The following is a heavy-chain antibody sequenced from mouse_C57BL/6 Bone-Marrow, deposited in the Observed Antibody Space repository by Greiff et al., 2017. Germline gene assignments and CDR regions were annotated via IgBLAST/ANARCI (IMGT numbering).Heavy chain of an antibody. CDR2: IWSGGST. J-gene: IGHJ2*01. CDR3: ARPNYSNAYFDD. V-gene: IGHV2-2*01. CDR1: GFSLTSYG. D-gene: IGHD2-5*01. Sequence: QVQLQQSGPGLVQPSQSLSITCTVSGFSLTSYGVHWVRQSPGKGLEWLGVIWSGGSTDYNAAFISRLRSSKDNSKSQVFFKMNSLQADDTAIYYWARPNYSNAYFDDWGQGTTLTVSA.